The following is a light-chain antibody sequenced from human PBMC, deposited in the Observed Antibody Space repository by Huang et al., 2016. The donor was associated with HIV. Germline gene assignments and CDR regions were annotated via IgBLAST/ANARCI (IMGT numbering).Light chain of an antibody. CDR3: QQRSNWPSIT. J-gene: IGKJ5*01. CDR1: QTISSS. Sequence: EIVLTQSPATLSVSPGERATLSCRASQTISSSLAWYQQKPGQAPRLLICDASNRATGIPARFSGSGSGTDFTLTISSLEPEDFAVYYCQQRSNWPSITFGQGTRLEMK. CDR2: DAS. V-gene: IGKV3-11*01.